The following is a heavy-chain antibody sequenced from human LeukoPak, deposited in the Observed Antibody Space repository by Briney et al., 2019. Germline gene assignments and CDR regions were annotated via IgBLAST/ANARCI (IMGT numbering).Heavy chain of an antibody. V-gene: IGHV3-20*04. CDR3: ARDKSNYFFDY. D-gene: IGHD4-11*01. CDR2: INWNGGNT. J-gene: IGHJ4*02. CDR1: GFTFDVYG. Sequence: RTGGSLRLSCAASGFTFDVYGMNWVRQAPGKGLEWVSGINWNGGNTDYADSVKGRFTISRDNAKKSLYLQMNSLRAEETALYYCARDKSNYFFDYRGQGTLVTVSS.